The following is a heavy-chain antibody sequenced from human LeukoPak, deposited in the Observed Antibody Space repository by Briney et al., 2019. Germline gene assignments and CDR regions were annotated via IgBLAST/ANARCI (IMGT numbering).Heavy chain of an antibody. CDR1: GFTVSYYG. D-gene: IGHD3-10*01. CDR3: AKEGYYGSGSFPDS. V-gene: IGHV3-30*18. Sequence: GGPLSFSCDASGFTVSYYGRQWRRRAPGKGREWMTIISHDGSYEYYVDSVDGRFTISRDNSTSTLYLQMNSLRAEDTAVYYCAKEGYYGSGSFPDSWGQGTLVTVSS. J-gene: IGHJ4*02. CDR2: ISHDGSYE.